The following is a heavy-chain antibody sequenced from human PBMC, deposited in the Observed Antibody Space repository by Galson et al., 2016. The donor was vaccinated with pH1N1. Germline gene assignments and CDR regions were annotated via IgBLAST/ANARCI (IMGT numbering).Heavy chain of an antibody. CDR3: ATGSGNSWFDP. CDR1: GYSFTRHY. Sequence: SVKVSCKASGYSFTRHYIHWARQAPGHGLEWMGWLNPNSGGTKYAQNFQDKTILTRDTSIDTAYMELSGLTSDDTALYFCATGSGNSWFDPWGQGTLVTVSS. D-gene: IGHD3-10*01. CDR2: LNPNSGGT. J-gene: IGHJ5*02. V-gene: IGHV1-2*02.